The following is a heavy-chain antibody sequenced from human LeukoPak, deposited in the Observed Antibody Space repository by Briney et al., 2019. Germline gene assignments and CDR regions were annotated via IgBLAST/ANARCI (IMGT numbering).Heavy chain of an antibody. CDR2: INPNSGGT. D-gene: IGHD3-22*01. V-gene: IGHV1-2*02. J-gene: IGHJ4*02. CDR1: GYTFTGYY. CDR3: ARAYYHDSSDYYFPLDY. Sequence: ASVKVSCKASGYTFTGYYMHWVRQAPGQGLEWMGWINPNSGGTNYAQKFQGRVTMTRDTSTSTVYMELSSLRSEDTAVYYCARAYYHDSSDYYFPLDYWGQGALVTVSS.